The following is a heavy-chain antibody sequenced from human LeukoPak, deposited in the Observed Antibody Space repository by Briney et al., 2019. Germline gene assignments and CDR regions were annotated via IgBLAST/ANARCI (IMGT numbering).Heavy chain of an antibody. Sequence: SETLSLTCTVSGGSISSSSYYWGWIRQPPGKGLEWIGSIYYSGSTNYNPSLKSRVTISVDTSKNQFSLKLSSVTAADTAVYYCARAPMRADAFDIWGQGTMVTVSS. D-gene: IGHD3-22*01. J-gene: IGHJ3*02. V-gene: IGHV4-39*07. CDR1: GGSISSSSYY. CDR2: IYYSGST. CDR3: ARAPMRADAFDI.